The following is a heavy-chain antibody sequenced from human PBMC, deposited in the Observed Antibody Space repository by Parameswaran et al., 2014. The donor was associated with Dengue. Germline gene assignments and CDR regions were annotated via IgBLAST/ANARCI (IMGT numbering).Heavy chain of an antibody. Sequence: SVKVSCKASGGTFSSYTISWVRQAPGQGLEWMGRIIPILGIANYAQKFQGRVTITADKSTSTAYMELSSLRSEDTAVYYCANSRDGYNFGMDVWGQGTTVTVSS. J-gene: IGHJ6*02. CDR1: GGTFSSYT. CDR2: IIPILGIA. D-gene: IGHD5-24*01. CDR3: ANSRDGYNFGMDV. V-gene: IGHV1-69*02.